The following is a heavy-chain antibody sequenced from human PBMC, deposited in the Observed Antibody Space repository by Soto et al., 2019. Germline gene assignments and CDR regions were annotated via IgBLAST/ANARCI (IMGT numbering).Heavy chain of an antibody. CDR2: INPSGST. J-gene: IGHJ6*02. V-gene: IGHV4-34*01. CDR3: ARGGITMYDYALDV. CDR1: GGSFSGHY. D-gene: IGHD3-3*01. Sequence: TSETLSLTCAVDGGSFSGHYWSWIRQPPGRGLEWIGEINPSGSTNYNPSLKSRVTISADTSRNQFSLKLSSVTAADTAVFYCARGGITMYDYALDVWGQGTTVTVSS.